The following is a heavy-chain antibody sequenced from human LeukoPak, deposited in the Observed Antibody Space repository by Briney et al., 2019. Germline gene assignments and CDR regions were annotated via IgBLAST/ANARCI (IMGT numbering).Heavy chain of an antibody. D-gene: IGHD3-3*01. CDR2: INHSGST. J-gene: IGHJ4*02. CDR3: ARGGTIFGVVIRWSFSFDY. V-gene: IGHV4-39*07. Sequence: PSETLSLTCTVSGGSISSGSYYWSWIRQPPGKGLEWIGEINHSGSTNYNPSLKSRVTISVDTSKNQFSLKLSSVTAADTAVYYCARGGTIFGVVIRWSFSFDYWGQGTLVTVSS. CDR1: GGSISSGSYY.